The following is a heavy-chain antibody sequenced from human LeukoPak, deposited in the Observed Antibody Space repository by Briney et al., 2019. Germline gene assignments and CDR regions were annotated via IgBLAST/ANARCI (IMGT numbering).Heavy chain of an antibody. Sequence: GRSLRLSCAASGFAINNYVMIWVRQAAGHGLEWVSVIYVDGSTYYADSVKGRFTISRDNSKNTLYLQMNSLRADDTAVYYCARDVSHRHLDYWGQGTLVTVSS. D-gene: IGHD2/OR15-2a*01. CDR1: GFAINNYV. J-gene: IGHJ4*02. V-gene: IGHV3-66*01. CDR2: IYVDGST. CDR3: ARDVSHRHLDY.